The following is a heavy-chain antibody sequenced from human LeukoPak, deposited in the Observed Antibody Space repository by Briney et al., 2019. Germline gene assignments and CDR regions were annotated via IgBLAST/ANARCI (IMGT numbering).Heavy chain of an antibody. V-gene: IGHV1-2*02. Sequence: ASVKVSRKASVYTFTGYYMHWVRQAPGQGLEWMGWINPNSGGTNYAQKFQGRVTMTRDTSISTAYMELSRLRSDDTAVYYCARILTAVRHIRFSLPCDYWGQGALVTVSS. D-gene: IGHD6-19*01. J-gene: IGHJ4*02. CDR2: INPNSGGT. CDR1: VYTFTGYY. CDR3: ARILTAVRHIRFSLPCDY.